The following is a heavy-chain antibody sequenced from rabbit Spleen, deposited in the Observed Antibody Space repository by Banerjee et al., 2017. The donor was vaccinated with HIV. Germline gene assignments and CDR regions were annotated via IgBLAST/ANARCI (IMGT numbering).Heavy chain of an antibody. D-gene: IGHD8-1*01. CDR2: IDAGSSGFT. Sequence: QSLEESGGDLVKPGASLTLTCTASGFSFSSSYWVWWVRQAPGKGLEWIACIDAGSSGFTYFATWAKGRFTISKTSSTTVTLQMTRLTAADTATYFCARDTASSFSSYGMDLWGPGTLVTVS. J-gene: IGHJ6*01. CDR1: GFSFSSSYW. CDR3: ARDTASSFSSYGMDL. V-gene: IGHV1S40*01.